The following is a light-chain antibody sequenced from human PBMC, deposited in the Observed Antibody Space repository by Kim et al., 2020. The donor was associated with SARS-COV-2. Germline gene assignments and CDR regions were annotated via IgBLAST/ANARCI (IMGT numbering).Light chain of an antibody. CDR3: LHTDRLPWT. Sequence: DIVLTPSPDFQSVTPGERVTITCRASQSIAYRLHWYQQKPHQSPKLLIRFASQSVSGVPSRFSGSQSGTDFTLTINSLEAEDAATYFCLHTDRLPWTFGQGTKVEIK. J-gene: IGKJ1*01. CDR2: FAS. V-gene: IGKV6-21*01. CDR1: QSIAYR.